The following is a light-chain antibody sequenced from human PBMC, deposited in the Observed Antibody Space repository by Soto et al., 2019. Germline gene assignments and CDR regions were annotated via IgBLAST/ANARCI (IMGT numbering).Light chain of an antibody. J-gene: IGKJ2*01. V-gene: IGKV3-20*01. CDR1: QSVSSGS. CDR3: HLYSGPPMYP. CDR2: GAS. Sequence: EIVLTQSPGSLSLSPGERATLSCRASQSVSSGSLAWYQQKPGQAPRLLIYGASSRATGVPDRFSGSGSGTAFTLTIARLEPEVFAVFSCHLYSGPPMYPFGRGTRLDIK.